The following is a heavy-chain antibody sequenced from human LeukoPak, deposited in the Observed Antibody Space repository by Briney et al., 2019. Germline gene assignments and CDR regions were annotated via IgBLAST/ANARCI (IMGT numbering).Heavy chain of an antibody. V-gene: IGHV3-23*01. CDR2: ISGSGGST. CDR1: GFTFSSYA. Sequence: PGGSLRLSCAVSGFTFSSYAMTWVRQAPGKGLEWVSGISGSGGSTYYADSVKGRFTISRDNSKNTLYLQMNSLRAEDTAVYYCARDTWFDPWGQGTLVTVSS. CDR3: ARDTWFDP. J-gene: IGHJ5*02.